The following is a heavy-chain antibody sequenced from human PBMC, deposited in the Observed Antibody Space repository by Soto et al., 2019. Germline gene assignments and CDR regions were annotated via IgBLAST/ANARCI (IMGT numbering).Heavy chain of an antibody. CDR2: IWYDGSNK. CDR3: ARDHRYYDYVWGSYRYPPYYGMDV. V-gene: IGHV3-33*01. J-gene: IGHJ6*02. D-gene: IGHD3-16*02. CDR1: GFTFSSYG. Sequence: GGSLRLSCTASGFTFSSYGMHWVRQAPGKGLEWVAVIWYDGSNKYYADSVKGRFTISRDNSKNTLYLQMNSLRAEDTAVYYCARDHRYYDYVWGSYRYPPYYGMDVWGQGTTVTVSS.